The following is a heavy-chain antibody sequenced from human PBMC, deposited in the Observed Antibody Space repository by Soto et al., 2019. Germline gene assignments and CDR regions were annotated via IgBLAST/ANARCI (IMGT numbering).Heavy chain of an antibody. D-gene: IGHD3-10*01. CDR3: ARVGGYGMDV. J-gene: IGHJ6*02. V-gene: IGHV4-34*01. CDR2: INHSGST. Sequence: SETLSLTCSVYVGSFSGYYWSWIRQPPGKGLEWIGEINHSGSTNCNPSLKSRVTISVDTSKNQFSLKLSSVTAADTAVYYCARVGGYGMDVWGQGTTVTVSS. CDR1: VGSFSGYY.